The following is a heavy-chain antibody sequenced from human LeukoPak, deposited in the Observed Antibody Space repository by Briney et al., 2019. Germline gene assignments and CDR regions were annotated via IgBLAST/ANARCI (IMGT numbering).Heavy chain of an antibody. D-gene: IGHD2-21*01. CDR1: GFTFSVYA. J-gene: IGHJ4*02. V-gene: IGHV3-64D*06. Sequence: PGGSLRLSCSASGFTFSVYAIHWVRQAPGKGLEYVSTIISNGGSTYYGDSVKGRFTISRDNYKNTVSLQMSSLRADDTAVYYCVKDGLAFCGGECYSYFDYCGQGNPVSVSS. CDR3: VKDGLAFCGGECYSYFDY. CDR2: IISNGGST.